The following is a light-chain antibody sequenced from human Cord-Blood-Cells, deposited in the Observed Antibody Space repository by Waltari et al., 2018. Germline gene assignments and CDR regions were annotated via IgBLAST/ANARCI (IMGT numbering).Light chain of an antibody. V-gene: IGLV1-47*01. CDR2: RNK. CDR3: AAWDDSLSGWV. CDR1: SSNLGSNY. Sequence: QSVLTQPPSASGTPGQRVTISCSGSSSNLGSNYVFWYQQLPGTAPQLLIYRNKQRPSGVPARFSGSKSGTSASLAISGLRSEDEADYYCAAWDDSLSGWVFGGGTKLTVL. J-gene: IGLJ3*02.